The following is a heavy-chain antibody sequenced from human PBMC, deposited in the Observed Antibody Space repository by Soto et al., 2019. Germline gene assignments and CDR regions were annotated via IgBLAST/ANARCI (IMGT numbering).Heavy chain of an antibody. CDR1: GGTLSSYA. Sequence: QVQLVQSGAEVKKPGSSVKVSCTASGGTLSSYAISWVRQAPGQGLEWMGGIIPIFGTANYAQKLQGRVTITADESTSTAYMELSSLRSEDTAVYYCARDWSGSYKAGFDYWGQGTLVTVSS. V-gene: IGHV1-69*01. D-gene: IGHD1-26*01. J-gene: IGHJ4*02. CDR3: ARDWSGSYKAGFDY. CDR2: IIPIFGTA.